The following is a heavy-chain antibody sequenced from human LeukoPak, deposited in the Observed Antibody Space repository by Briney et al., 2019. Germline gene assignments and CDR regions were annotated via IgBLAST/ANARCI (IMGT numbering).Heavy chain of an antibody. J-gene: IGHJ5*02. CDR2: INPNSGGT. CDR1: GYTFTGYY. D-gene: IGHD3-16*02. CDR3: ARAFIVAISRFDP. V-gene: IGHV1-2*02. Sequence: ASVKVSCKASGYTFTGYYMHWVRQAPGQGLEWMGWINPNSGGTYYAQKFQGRVTMTRDTSISTAYMELSRLRSDDTAVYYCARAFIVAISRFDPWGQGTLVTVSS.